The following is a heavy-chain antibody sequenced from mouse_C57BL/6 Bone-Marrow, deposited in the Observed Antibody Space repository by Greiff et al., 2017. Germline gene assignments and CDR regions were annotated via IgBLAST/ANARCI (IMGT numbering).Heavy chain of an antibody. J-gene: IGHJ1*03. V-gene: IGHV1-64*01. CDR2: IHPNSGST. D-gene: IGHD1-1*02. Sequence: VQLQQSGAELVKPGASVKLSCKASGYTFTSYWMHWVKQRPGQGLEWIGMIHPNSGSTNYNEKFKSKATLPVDKSSSTDYMQRSSLTSEDSAVYYCARWWTWYFDVWGTGTTVTVSS. CDR3: ARWWTWYFDV. CDR1: GYTFTSYW.